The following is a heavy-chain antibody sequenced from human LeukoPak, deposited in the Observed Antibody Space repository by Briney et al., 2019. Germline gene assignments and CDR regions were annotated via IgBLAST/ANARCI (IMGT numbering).Heavy chain of an antibody. D-gene: IGHD6-6*01. CDR2: INPSGGST. CDR1: GYTFTSYD. Sequence: ASVKVSCKASGYTFTSYDINWVRQATGQGLEWMGIINPSGGSTSYAQKFQGRVTMTRDVSTSTVYMELSSLRSEDTAVYYCARGVFVSAYSSSYYFDYWGQGTLVTVSS. V-gene: IGHV1-46*01. CDR3: ARGVFVSAYSSSYYFDY. J-gene: IGHJ4*02.